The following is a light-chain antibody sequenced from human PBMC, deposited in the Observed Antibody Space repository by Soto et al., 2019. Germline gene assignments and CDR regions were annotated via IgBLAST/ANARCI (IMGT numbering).Light chain of an antibody. CDR1: QDISKD. Sequence: DIQVTQSPSSLSASVGDSVTITCRASQDISKDLHWYQQKSWKAPKLLIYAASKLQIGVPARFSGSGSGTDFTLTISRLQPEDFATYYCQQREACGPGTKVYVK. CDR3: QQREA. V-gene: IGKV1-39*01. J-gene: IGKJ3*01. CDR2: AAS.